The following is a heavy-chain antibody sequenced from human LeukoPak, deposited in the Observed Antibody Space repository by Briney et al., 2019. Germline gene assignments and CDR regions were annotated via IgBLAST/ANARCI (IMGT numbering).Heavy chain of an antibody. Sequence: GASAQVPCKASGYSFTNYGISWVRQAPGQGLEWMGWISAYNGNPNYAQKLQGRVTMTTDTSTSTAYMELRSLRSDDTAVYYCARDCDRSGYYCYWGQGTLVTVSS. V-gene: IGHV1-18*01. CDR1: GYSFTNYG. D-gene: IGHD3-22*01. CDR3: ARDCDRSGYYCY. J-gene: IGHJ4*02. CDR2: ISAYNGNP.